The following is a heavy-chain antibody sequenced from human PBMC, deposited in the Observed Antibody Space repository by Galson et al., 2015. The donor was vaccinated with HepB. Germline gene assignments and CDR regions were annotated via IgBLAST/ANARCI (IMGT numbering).Heavy chain of an antibody. V-gene: IGHV3-23*01. J-gene: IGHJ4*02. CDR2: ISTGDDT. D-gene: IGHD6-13*01. CDR3: AKQQLTVRRSMDF. Sequence: SLRLSCAASGFTFSSYDMSWVRQAPGKGLEWVSSISTGDDTYYTDSVKGRFSISRDNSKNTVFLQMNSLRAEDTAVYYCAKQQLTVRRSMDFWGQGILVTVSS. CDR1: GFTFSSYD.